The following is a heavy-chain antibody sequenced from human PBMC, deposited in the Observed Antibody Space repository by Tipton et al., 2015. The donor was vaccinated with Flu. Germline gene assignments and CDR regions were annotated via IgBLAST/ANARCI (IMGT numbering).Heavy chain of an antibody. V-gene: IGHV4-31*03. Sequence: LRLSCTVSGGSISTGGYYWIWIRQHPGKGLEWIAYTSYSGSTFYNPPLKSRVTASLDTSKNQFSLKVSSVSAADTAIYYCARDSPYDSSGYYSDYWGQGTQVTVSS. CDR2: TSYSGST. D-gene: IGHD3-22*01. CDR3: ARDSPYDSSGYYSDY. CDR1: GGSISTGGYY. J-gene: IGHJ4*02.